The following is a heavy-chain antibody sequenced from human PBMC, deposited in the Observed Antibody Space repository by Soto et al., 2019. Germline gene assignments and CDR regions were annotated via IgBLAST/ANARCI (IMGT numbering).Heavy chain of an antibody. Sequence: SVKVSFKASGGTFSSYTISWVRQAPGQGLEWMGRIIPILGIANYAQKFQGRVTITADKSTSTAYMELSSLRSEDTAVYYCAREDIVVQVRFEPWGQGTLVTVSS. CDR2: IIPILGIA. J-gene: IGHJ5*02. CDR3: AREDIVVQVRFEP. D-gene: IGHD2-2*01. V-gene: IGHV1-69*04. CDR1: GGTFSSYT.